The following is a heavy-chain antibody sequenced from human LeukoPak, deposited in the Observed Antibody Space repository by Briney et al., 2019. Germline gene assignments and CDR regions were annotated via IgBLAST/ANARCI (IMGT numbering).Heavy chain of an antibody. CDR2: INHSGST. V-gene: IGHV4-34*01. CDR1: GGSFSGYY. J-gene: IGHJ6*03. Sequence: KPSETLSLTCAVYGGSFSGYYWSWIRQPPGKGLEWIGEINHSGSTHYNPSLKSRVTISVDTSKNQFSLKLTSVIAADTAVYYCARLEVLLYYYYYIDVWDRGTTVTVSS. CDR3: ARLEVLLYYYYYIDV. D-gene: IGHD3-10*01.